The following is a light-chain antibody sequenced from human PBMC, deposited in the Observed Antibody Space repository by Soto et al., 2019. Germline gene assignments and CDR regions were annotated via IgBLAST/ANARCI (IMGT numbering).Light chain of an antibody. CDR2: SDN. CDR1: SSNIGTNA. J-gene: IGLJ2*01. V-gene: IGLV1-44*01. Sequence: QSVLTQPPSTSGTPGQRVTISCSGSSSNIGTNAVNWYQQVPGTAPKLLIYSDNQRPSGVPDRFSGSKSGTSASLAISGLQSEDEADYYCAAWDDSLSGYVVFGGGTKLTVL. CDR3: AAWDDSLSGYVV.